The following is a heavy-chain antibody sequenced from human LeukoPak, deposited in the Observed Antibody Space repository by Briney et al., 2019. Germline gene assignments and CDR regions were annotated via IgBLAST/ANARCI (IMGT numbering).Heavy chain of an antibody. D-gene: IGHD5-24*01. CDR2: IIAIFGTA. J-gene: IGHJ3*02. CDR1: GGTFSSYA. Sequence: GASVKVSCKASGGTFSSYAISWVRQAPGQGLEWMGGIIAIFGTANYAQKFQGRVTITADESTSTAYMELSSLRSEDTAVYYCARARDPLLEMATISDAFDIWGQGTMVTVSS. V-gene: IGHV1-69*13. CDR3: ARARDPLLEMATISDAFDI.